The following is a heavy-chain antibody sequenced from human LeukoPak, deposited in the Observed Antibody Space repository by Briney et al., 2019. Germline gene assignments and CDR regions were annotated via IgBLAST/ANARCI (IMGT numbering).Heavy chain of an antibody. Sequence: PSETLSLTCTVSGGFISSNSAYWSWIRQPPGKGLEWIGEINHSGSTNYNPSLKSRVTISVDTSKNQFSLKLSSVTAADTAAYYCARGGPSRGYYYGSGRREGWDYYYYGMDVWGQGTTVTVSS. CDR2: INHSGST. CDR3: ARGGPSRGYYYGSGRREGWDYYYYGMDV. J-gene: IGHJ6*02. CDR1: GGFISSNSAY. D-gene: IGHD3-10*01. V-gene: IGHV4-39*07.